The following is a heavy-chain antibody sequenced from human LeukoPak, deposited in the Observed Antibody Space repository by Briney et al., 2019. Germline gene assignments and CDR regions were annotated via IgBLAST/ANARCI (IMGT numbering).Heavy chain of an antibody. Sequence: ASVKVSCKASGYTFTGYYMHWVRQAPGQGLEWMGWINPNSGGTNYAQKFQGWVTITRDTSASTAYMELSSLTPEDTAVYYCANWAGTPAGYFSGPLDYWGQGTLVTVSS. V-gene: IGHV1-2*04. J-gene: IGHJ4*02. D-gene: IGHD6-19*01. CDR1: GYTFTGYY. CDR3: ANWAGTPAGYFSGPLDY. CDR2: INPNSGGT.